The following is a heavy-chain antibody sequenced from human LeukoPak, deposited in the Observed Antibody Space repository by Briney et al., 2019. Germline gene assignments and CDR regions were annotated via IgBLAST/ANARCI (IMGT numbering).Heavy chain of an antibody. CDR1: GFTFSSYG. D-gene: IGHD6-19*01. V-gene: IGHV3-30*03. J-gene: IGHJ4*02. Sequence: GGSLRLSCAASGFTFSSYGMHWVRQAPGKGLEWVAVISYDGSNKYYADSVKGRFTISRDNSKNTLYLQVNSLRAEDTAVYYCATIAVAGSPVDYWGQGTLVTVSS. CDR2: ISYDGSNK. CDR3: ATIAVAGSPVDY.